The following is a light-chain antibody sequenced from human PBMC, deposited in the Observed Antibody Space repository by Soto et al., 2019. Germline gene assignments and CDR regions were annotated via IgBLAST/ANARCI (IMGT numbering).Light chain of an antibody. CDR3: HQYDSSPLT. CDR1: QRVSSSY. J-gene: IGKJ4*01. CDR2: GAS. V-gene: IGKV3-20*01. Sequence: EIVLTQSPGTLSLSPGERATLSCRASQRVSSSYLAWYQQKPGQAPRLLIYGASSRATGIPDRFSGSGSGTDFTLTISRLEPEDFAVYYCHQYDSSPLTFGGGTQVEI.